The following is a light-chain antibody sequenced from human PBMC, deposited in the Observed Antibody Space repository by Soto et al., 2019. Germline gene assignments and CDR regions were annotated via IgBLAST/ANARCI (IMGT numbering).Light chain of an antibody. CDR3: QQYSSSPPEFT. CDR2: GAS. CDR1: QSISSSY. V-gene: IGKV3-20*01. Sequence: EIVLTQSPGTLSLSPGERATLSCSASQSISSSYLAWYQQRPGQAPRILICGASYRATGIPDRFSGSGSGTGFTLTISRLETEDLAVYYCQQYSSSPPEFTFGPGTKVASK. J-gene: IGKJ3*01.